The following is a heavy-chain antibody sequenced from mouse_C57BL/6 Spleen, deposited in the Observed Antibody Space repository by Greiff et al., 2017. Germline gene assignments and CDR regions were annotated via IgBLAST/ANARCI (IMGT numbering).Heavy chain of an antibody. CDR2: INPSSGYT. CDR3: ARNGNCEGNAKDY. CDR1: GYTFTSYW. V-gene: IGHV1-7*01. J-gene: IGHJ4*01. D-gene: IGHD2-1*01. Sequence: VQLQQPGAELAKPGASVKLSCKASGYTFTSYWMHWVKQRPGQGLEWIGYINPSSGYTTYNQKFKDKATLTVDKSSSTAYMQLSSLTYEDSAVYYGARNGNCEGNAKDYWGQGTSVTVSS.